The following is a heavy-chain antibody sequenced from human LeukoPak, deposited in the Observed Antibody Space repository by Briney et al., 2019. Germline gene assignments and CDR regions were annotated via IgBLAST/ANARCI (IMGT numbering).Heavy chain of an antibody. Sequence: ASVKVSCKASGYTFTSYYMHWVRQAPGQGLEWMGIINPSGGSTSYAQKFQGRVTMTRDTSTSTVYMELSSLRSEDTAVYYCARGGDHYYGSGSSPHSAFQHWGQGTLVTVSS. J-gene: IGHJ1*01. D-gene: IGHD3-10*01. CDR1: GYTFTSYY. CDR3: ARGGDHYYGSGSSPHSAFQH. CDR2: INPSGGST. V-gene: IGHV1-46*01.